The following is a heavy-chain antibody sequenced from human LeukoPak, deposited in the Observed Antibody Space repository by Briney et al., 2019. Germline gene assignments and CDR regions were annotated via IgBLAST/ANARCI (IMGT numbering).Heavy chain of an antibody. CDR2: ISAYNGNT. Sequence: GASVKVSCKASGYTFTSYGISWVRQAPGQGLEWMGWISAYNGNTNYAQKLQGRATMTTDTSTSTAYMELRSLRSDDTAVYYCARELYYDILTGAHGAFDIWGQGTMVTVSS. J-gene: IGHJ3*02. D-gene: IGHD3-9*01. CDR3: ARELYYDILTGAHGAFDI. V-gene: IGHV1-18*04. CDR1: GYTFTSYG.